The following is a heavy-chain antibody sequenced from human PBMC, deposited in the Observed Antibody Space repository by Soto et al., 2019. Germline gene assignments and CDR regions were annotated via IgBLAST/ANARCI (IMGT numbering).Heavy chain of an antibody. CDR1: GFKFSNYA. V-gene: IGHV3-23*01. CDR2: ISATGGGT. CDR3: AKDRRAGGNSAFYFDF. Sequence: GGSLRLACAASGFKFSNYAMSRVRPAPGKGLEWVSLISATGGGTYYADSVKGRFTIPRDNSHNTLYLQVHSLTSEDTAVYYCAKDRRAGGNSAFYFDFWGQGAQVTVSS. D-gene: IGHD3-16*01. J-gene: IGHJ4*02.